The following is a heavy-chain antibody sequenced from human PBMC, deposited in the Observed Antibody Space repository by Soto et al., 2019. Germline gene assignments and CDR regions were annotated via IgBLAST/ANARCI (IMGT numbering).Heavy chain of an antibody. CDR1: GFTFSSYS. V-gene: IGHV3-21*01. CDR3: ARVTVGQQLVGGDYYYYGMDV. CDR2: ISSSSSYI. Sequence: GGSLRLSCAASGFTFSSYSMNWVRQAPGKGLEWVSSISSSSSYIYYADSVKGRFTISRDNAKNSLYLQMNSLRAEDTAAYYCARVTVGQQLVGGDYYYYGMDVWGQGTTVTVSS. D-gene: IGHD6-13*01. J-gene: IGHJ6*02.